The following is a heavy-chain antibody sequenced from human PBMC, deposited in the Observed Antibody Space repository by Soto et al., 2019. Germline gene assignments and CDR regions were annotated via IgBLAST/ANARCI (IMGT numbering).Heavy chain of an antibody. Sequence: GGSLRLSCAASGFTFSSYWMSWVRQAPGKGLEWVANIKQDGSEKYYVDSVKGRFTISRDNAKNSLYLQMNSLRAEDTAVYYCARSNWAPRVPYYFDYWGQGTLVTVSS. CDR1: GFTFSSYW. D-gene: IGHD7-27*01. J-gene: IGHJ4*02. CDR3: ARSNWAPRVPYYFDY. V-gene: IGHV3-7*01. CDR2: IKQDGSEK.